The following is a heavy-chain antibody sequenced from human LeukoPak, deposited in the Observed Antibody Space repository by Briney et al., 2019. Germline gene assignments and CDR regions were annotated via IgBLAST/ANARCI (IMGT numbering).Heavy chain of an antibody. D-gene: IGHD4-11*01. CDR1: GFTFSSYS. CDR3: VKDPPSPDSNSNYLFHY. CDR2: ISSSSSYI. V-gene: IGHV3-21*01. J-gene: IGHJ4*02. Sequence: PGGSLGLSCAASGFTFSSYSMNWVRQAPGKGLEWVSSISSSSSYIYYADSVKGRFTISRDNAKNSLYLQMNSLRAEDTAVYYCVKDPPSPDSNSNYLFHYWGQGTLVTVSS.